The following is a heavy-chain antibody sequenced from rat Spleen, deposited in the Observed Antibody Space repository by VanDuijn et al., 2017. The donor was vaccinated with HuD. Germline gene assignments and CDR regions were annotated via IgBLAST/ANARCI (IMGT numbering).Heavy chain of an antibody. D-gene: IGHD1-12*03. J-gene: IGHJ3*01. Sequence: QVQLKESGPGLVQPSQTLSLTCTVSGLSLSSYGIIWVRQPPGKGLEWMGIIWGNGNTNYKSPLKSRLSISKDTSKSQVFLKMTNLQTEDTAMYFCASQYYYDGYYRDYWGQGTLVTVSS. CDR2: IWGNGNT. CDR1: GLSLSSYG. V-gene: IGHV2S61*01. CDR3: ASQYYYDGYYRDY.